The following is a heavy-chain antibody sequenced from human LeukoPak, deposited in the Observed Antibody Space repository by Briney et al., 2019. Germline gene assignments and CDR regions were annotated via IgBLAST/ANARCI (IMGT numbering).Heavy chain of an antibody. J-gene: IGHJ6*03. V-gene: IGHV3-30*03. Sequence: PGGSLRLSCAASGFTFSSYWMSWVRQAPGKGLEWVAVISYDGSNKYYADSVKGRFTISRDNSKNTLYLQMNSLRAEDTAVYYCARDEKDCSSTSCTYWGYYYYYYYMDVWGKGTTVTVSS. D-gene: IGHD2-2*01. CDR2: ISYDGSNK. CDR3: ARDEKDCSSTSCTYWGYYYYYYYMDV. CDR1: GFTFSSYW.